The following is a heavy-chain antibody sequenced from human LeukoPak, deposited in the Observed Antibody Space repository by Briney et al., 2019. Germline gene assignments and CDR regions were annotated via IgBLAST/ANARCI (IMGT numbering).Heavy chain of an antibody. CDR3: ARRSLLWFGGGNRFDP. V-gene: IGHV4-34*01. CDR2: INHSGST. J-gene: IGHJ5*02. CDR1: GGSFSGYY. D-gene: IGHD3-10*01. Sequence: SETLSLTCAVYGGSFSGYYWSWIRQPPGKGLEWIGEINHSGSTNYNPFLKSRVTISVDTSKNQFSLKLSSVTAADTAVYYCARRSLLWFGGGNRFDPWGQGTLVTVSS.